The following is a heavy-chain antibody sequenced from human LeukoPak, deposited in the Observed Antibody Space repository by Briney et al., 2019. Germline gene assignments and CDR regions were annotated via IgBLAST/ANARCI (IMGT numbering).Heavy chain of an antibody. CDR1: GYTFTGYY. CDR3: ARLEAIVAGKYYFDY. Sequence: ASVKVSCKASGYTFTGYYMHWVRQAPGQGLEWMGRINPNSGGTNYAQKFQGRVTMTRDTSISTAYMELSRLGSDDTAVYYCARLEAIVAGKYYFDYWGQGTLVTVSS. CDR2: INPNSGGT. J-gene: IGHJ4*02. D-gene: IGHD2-21*01. V-gene: IGHV1-2*06.